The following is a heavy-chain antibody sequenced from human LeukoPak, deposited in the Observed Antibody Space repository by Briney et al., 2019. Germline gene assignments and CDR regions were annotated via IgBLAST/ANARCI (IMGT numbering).Heavy chain of an antibody. D-gene: IGHD3-10*01. CDR1: GFTFSSYA. CDR2: ISYDGGNK. CDR3: ARDSRAGQLFGELLYALDY. J-gene: IGHJ4*02. Sequence: GGSLRLSCAASGFTFSSYAMHWVRQAPGKGLEWVAGISYDGGNKYYAHSVKGRFTISRDNSTNTLYLQMNSLRAEDTAVYYCARDSRAGQLFGELLYALDYWGQGTLVTVSS. V-gene: IGHV3-30-3*01.